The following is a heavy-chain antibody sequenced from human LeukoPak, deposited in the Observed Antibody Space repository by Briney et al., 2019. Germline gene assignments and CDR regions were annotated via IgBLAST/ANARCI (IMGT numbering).Heavy chain of an antibody. CDR1: GFPFISDY. Sequence: PGGPLSLSCAPSGFPFISDYMPGVGQPPWKGLGWVSVIYSGGSTYYADSVKGRFTISRDKSKDTVYLQMNSLRFEDTAMYYCARNWFDPWGQGTLVTVSS. CDR2: IYSGGST. V-gene: IGHV3-53*05. J-gene: IGHJ5*02. CDR3: ARNWFDP.